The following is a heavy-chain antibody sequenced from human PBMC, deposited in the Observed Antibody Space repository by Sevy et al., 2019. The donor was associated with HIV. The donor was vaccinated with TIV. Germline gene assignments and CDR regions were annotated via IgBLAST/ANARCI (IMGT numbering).Heavy chain of an antibody. Sequence: GGSLRLSCKGSGYSFTSYWIGWVRQMPGKGLEWVGSIYPGGSDTRYSPSIQGQVTISADKSIITPYLHWSSLKASDPAMYYCARRLAKHNWFDPWGQGTLVTVSS. D-gene: IGHD6-19*01. CDR2: IYPGGSDT. V-gene: IGHV5-51*01. CDR1: GYSFTSYW. J-gene: IGHJ5*02. CDR3: ARRLAKHNWFDP.